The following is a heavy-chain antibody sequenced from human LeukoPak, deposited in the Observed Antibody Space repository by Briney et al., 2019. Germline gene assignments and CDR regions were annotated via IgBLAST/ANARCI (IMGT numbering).Heavy chain of an antibody. V-gene: IGHV1-46*01. Sequence: ASVKVSCKASGYTFTSYYMHWVRQAPGQGLEWMGIINPSGGSTSYAQKSQGRVTMTRDTSTSTVYMELSSLRSEDTAVYYCARGGISVVVTANDAFDIWGQGTMVTVSS. CDR2: INPSGGST. CDR3: ARGGISVVVTANDAFDI. D-gene: IGHD2-21*02. CDR1: GYTFTSYY. J-gene: IGHJ3*02.